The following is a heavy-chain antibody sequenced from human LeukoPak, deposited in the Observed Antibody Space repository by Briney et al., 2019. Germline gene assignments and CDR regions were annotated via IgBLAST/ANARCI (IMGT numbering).Heavy chain of an antibody. CDR3: AREAVEMATGPLDY. V-gene: IGHV1-69*05. D-gene: IGHD5-24*01. CDR1: GGTFSSYA. Sequence: SVKVSCKASGGTFSSYAISWVRQAPGQGLEWMGGIIPIFGTANYAQKFQGRVTITTDESTSTDYMELSSLRSEDTAVYYCAREAVEMATGPLDYWGQGTLVTVSS. J-gene: IGHJ4*02. CDR2: IIPIFGTA.